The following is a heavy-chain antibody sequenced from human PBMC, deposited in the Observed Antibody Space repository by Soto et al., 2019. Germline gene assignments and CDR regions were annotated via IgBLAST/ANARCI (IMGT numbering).Heavy chain of an antibody. CDR2: ISSSSSTI. V-gene: IGHV3-48*01. CDR3: ARDDYDILTHTPPPKINAFDI. J-gene: IGHJ3*02. D-gene: IGHD3-9*01. Sequence: HPGGSLRLSCAASGFTFSSYSMNWVRQAPGKGLEWVSYISSSSSTIYYADSVKGRFTISRDNAKNSLYLQMNSPRAEDTAVYYCARDDYDILTHTPPPKINAFDIWGQGTMVTVSS. CDR1: GFTFSSYS.